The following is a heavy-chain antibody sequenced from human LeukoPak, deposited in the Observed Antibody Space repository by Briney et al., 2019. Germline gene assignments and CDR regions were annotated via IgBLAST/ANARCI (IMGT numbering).Heavy chain of an antibody. D-gene: IGHD6-13*01. J-gene: IGHJ4*02. Sequence: SGTLSLTCGISGDSIVGTNWWSWVRQPPGEGLEWIGEMSHSGKTIYNPSLKSRVTISVDKSNNQFSLNLISVTPADTAVYYCARDSGRIAAAGPFDYWGQGTLVTVSS. CDR2: MSHSGKT. CDR1: GDSIVGTNW. V-gene: IGHV4-4*02. CDR3: ARDSGRIAAAGPFDY.